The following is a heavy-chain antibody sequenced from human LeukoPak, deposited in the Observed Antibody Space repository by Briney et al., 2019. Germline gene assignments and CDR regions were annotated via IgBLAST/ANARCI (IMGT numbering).Heavy chain of an antibody. CDR1: GFTFSSYG. CDR3: ARDGRKFGSGTFYNGRDYYNMDV. Sequence: PGRSLRLSCAASGFTFSSYGMHWVRQAPGKGLEWVAVISYDGNNKYYAGSVKGRFTVSRDNSKNTLYLQMNSLRPEDMAVYFCARDGRKFGSGTFYNGRDYYNMDVWGKGTTVTVSS. J-gene: IGHJ6*04. D-gene: IGHD3-10*01. CDR2: ISYDGNNK. V-gene: IGHV3-30*19.